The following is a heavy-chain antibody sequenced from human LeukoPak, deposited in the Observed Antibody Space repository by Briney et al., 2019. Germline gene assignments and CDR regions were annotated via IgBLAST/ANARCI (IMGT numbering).Heavy chain of an antibody. J-gene: IGHJ3*02. CDR2: IYYSGST. V-gene: IGHV4-31*03. Sequence: SETLSLTCTVSGGSISSGGYYWSWIRQHSGRGLEWIGYIYYSGSTYYNPSLKSRVTISVDTSKNQFSLKLSSVTAADTAVYYCARDRDYYDSSGYYMFHAFDIWGQGTMVTVSS. CDR1: GGSISSGGYY. D-gene: IGHD3-22*01. CDR3: ARDRDYYDSSGYYMFHAFDI.